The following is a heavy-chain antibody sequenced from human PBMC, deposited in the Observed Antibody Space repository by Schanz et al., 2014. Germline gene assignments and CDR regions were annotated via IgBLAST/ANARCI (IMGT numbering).Heavy chain of an antibody. CDR3: AKDGPGGSGSYSADGGMDV. J-gene: IGHJ6*02. Sequence: EVHLLESGGGLVEPGGSLRLSCATSGFSLDIFAVSWVRQAPGKGLEWVSSFNDGGVNKYYADSVKGRFTISSDNSKSTLYLQMNSLRAEDTAVYYCAKDGPGGSGSYSADGGMDVWGQGTTVTVSS. CDR2: FNDGGVNK. CDR1: GFSLDIFA. D-gene: IGHD3-10*01. V-gene: IGHV3-23*01.